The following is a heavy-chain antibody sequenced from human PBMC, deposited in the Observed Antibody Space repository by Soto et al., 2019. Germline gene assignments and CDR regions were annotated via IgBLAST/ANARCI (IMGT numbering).Heavy chain of an antibody. CDR1: VFTFSSYG. Sequence: VGSLRLSCAASVFTFSSYGMHCVRHSPGKGLEWVAVISYDGSNKYYADSVKGRFTISRDNSKNTLYLQMNSLRAEDTAVYYCAKDRGDSSGYRYSYYGMQVWGQATTVNVS. CDR3: AKDRGDSSGYRYSYYGMQV. CDR2: ISYDGSNK. D-gene: IGHD3-22*01. V-gene: IGHV3-30*18. J-gene: IGHJ6*01.